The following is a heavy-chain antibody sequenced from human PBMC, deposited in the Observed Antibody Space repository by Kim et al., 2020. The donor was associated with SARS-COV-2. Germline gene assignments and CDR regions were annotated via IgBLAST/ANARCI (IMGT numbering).Heavy chain of an antibody. D-gene: IGHD6-6*01. V-gene: IGHV4-61*01. J-gene: IGHJ4*02. Sequence: SETLSLTCTVSGGSVSSGSYYWSWIRQPPGKGLEWIGYIYYSGSTNYNPYLKSRVTISVDTSKNQFSLKLSSVTAADTAVYYCARDRVRGSSSSFDYWGQGTLVTVSS. CDR2: IYYSGST. CDR3: ARDRVRGSSSSFDY. CDR1: GGSVSSGSYY.